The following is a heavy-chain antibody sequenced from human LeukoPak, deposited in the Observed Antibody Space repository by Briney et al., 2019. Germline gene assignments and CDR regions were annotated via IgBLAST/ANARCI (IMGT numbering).Heavy chain of an antibody. D-gene: IGHD1-1*01. Sequence: TGGSLRLSCAASGFTFSDAWMTWVRQAPGKGLEWVGRVKSKRDGGTTDYAAPVKGRFTLSTDDSKYMVYLQLSSLKPEDTAVYYCTTITWKGTSDYWGLGTLVTVSS. CDR3: TTITWKGTSDY. V-gene: IGHV3-15*01. CDR2: VKSKRDGGTT. J-gene: IGHJ4*02. CDR1: GFTFSDAW.